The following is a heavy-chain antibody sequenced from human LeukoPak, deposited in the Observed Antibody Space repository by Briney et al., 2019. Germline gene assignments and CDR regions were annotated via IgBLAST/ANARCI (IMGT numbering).Heavy chain of an antibody. J-gene: IGHJ6*03. CDR3: AKDGPMVYAMKTYYYYYMDV. D-gene: IGHD2-8*01. CDR2: ISFDGGNK. Sequence: PGRSLRLSCAASGFTFSSYGMHWVRQAPGKGLEWVAVISFDGGNKYYADSVKGRFTISRDNSKNTLYLQMNSLRAEDTAVYYCAKDGPMVYAMKTYYYYYMDVWGKGTTVTVSS. V-gene: IGHV3-30*18. CDR1: GFTFSSYG.